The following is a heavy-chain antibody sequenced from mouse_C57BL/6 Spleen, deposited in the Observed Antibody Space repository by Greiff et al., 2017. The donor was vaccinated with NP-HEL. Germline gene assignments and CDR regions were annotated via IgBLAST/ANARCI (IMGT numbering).Heavy chain of an antibody. D-gene: IGHD1-1*01. V-gene: IGHV1-15*01. Sequence: VQLQQSGAELVRPGASVTLSCKASGYTFTDYEMHWVKQTPVHGLEWIGAIDPETGGTAYNQQFKGTAILTADKSSSTAYMELRSLTAEDSAGYYCTRRDYYGRNAMDYWGQGTSVTVSS. CDR1: GYTFTDYE. CDR2: IDPETGGT. CDR3: TRRDYYGRNAMDY. J-gene: IGHJ4*01.